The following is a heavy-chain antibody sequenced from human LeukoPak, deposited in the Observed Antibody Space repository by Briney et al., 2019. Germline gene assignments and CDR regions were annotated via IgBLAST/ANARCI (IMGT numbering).Heavy chain of an antibody. J-gene: IGHJ4*02. CDR2: ISSSSSYI. Sequence: PGGSLRLSCAASGFTFSSYSMNWVRQAPGEGLEWVSSISSSSSYIYYADSVKGRFTISRGNAKSSLYLQMNSLRAEDTAVYYCARGRQYSSSFYYFDYWGQGTLVTVSS. V-gene: IGHV3-21*01. CDR1: GFTFSSYS. D-gene: IGHD6-13*01. CDR3: ARGRQYSSSFYYFDY.